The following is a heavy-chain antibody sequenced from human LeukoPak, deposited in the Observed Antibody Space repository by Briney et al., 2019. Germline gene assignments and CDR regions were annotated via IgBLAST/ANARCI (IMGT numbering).Heavy chain of an antibody. CDR3: ATAEWGGKSGKMEFDP. D-gene: IGHD4-23*01. CDR1: GGTFSSYA. J-gene: IGHJ5*02. CDR2: IIPIFGTA. Sequence: GASVKVSCKASGGTFSSYAISWVRQAPGQGLEWMGGIIPIFGTANYAQKFQGRVTITADESTSTAYMELSSLRSEDTAVYYCATAEWGGKSGKMEFDPWGQGTLVTVSS. V-gene: IGHV1-69*13.